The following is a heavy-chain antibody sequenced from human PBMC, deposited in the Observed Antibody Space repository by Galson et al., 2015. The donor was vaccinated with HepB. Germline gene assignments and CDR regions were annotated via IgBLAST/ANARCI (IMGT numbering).Heavy chain of an antibody. V-gene: IGHV3-21*01. CDR1: GFTFSSYS. J-gene: IGHJ6*03. CDR3: ARGRAGNTSPYYMDV. CDR2: IGSSSDYI. D-gene: IGHD2-2*01. Sequence: SLRLSCAASGFTFSSYSMNWVRQAPGKGLGWVSSIGSSSDYIYYADSVKGRFTISRDNAKNSLYLQMNSLRAEDTAVYYCARGRAGNTSPYYMDVWGKGTTVTVSS.